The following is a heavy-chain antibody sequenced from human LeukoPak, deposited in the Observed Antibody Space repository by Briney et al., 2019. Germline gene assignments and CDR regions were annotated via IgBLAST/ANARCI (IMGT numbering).Heavy chain of an antibody. D-gene: IGHD2-21*01. CDR3: ARVAGIVIDP. Sequence: SETLSLTCTVSSGSISIGYYYWTWLRQPPGKGLEWIGYIYYSGSTYYNPSLKSRVTISVDTSKNQFSLKLSSVTAADTAVYYCARVAGIVIDPWGRGTLVTVSS. CDR2: IYYSGST. V-gene: IGHV4-30-4*01. CDR1: SGSISIGYYY. J-gene: IGHJ5*02.